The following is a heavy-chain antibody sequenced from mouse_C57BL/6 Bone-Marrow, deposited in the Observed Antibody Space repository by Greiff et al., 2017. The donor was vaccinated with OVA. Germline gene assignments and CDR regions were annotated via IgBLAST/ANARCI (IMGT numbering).Heavy chain of an antibody. V-gene: IGHV7-1*01. CDR3: ARDLDY. Sequence: EVMLVESGGGLVQSGRSLRLSCATSGFTFSDFYMEWVRQAPGKGLEWIAASRNKANDYTTEYSASVKGRFIVSRDTSQSILYLQMNALRAEDTAIYYCARDLDYWGQGTTLTVSS. J-gene: IGHJ2*01. CDR2: SRNKANDYTT. CDR1: GFTFSDFY.